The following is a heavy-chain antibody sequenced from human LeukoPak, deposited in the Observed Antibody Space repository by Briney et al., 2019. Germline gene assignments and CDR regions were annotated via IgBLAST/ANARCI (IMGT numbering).Heavy chain of an antibody. CDR1: GFTFSNYP. CDR3: ARPRNTIFYYYGMDV. Sequence: PVGSLRLSCAASGFTFSNYPMYWVRQAPGKGLEWVATISYDGSNNYYADSVKGRFTISRDNSKNTLYLQMSSLRAEDTALYYCARPRNTIFYYYGMDVWGQGTTVTVSS. D-gene: IGHD3-3*01. CDR2: ISYDGSNN. V-gene: IGHV3-30-3*01. J-gene: IGHJ6*02.